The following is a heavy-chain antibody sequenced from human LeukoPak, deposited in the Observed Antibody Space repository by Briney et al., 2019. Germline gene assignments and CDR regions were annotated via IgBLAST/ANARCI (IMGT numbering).Heavy chain of an antibody. V-gene: IGHV4-34*01. CDR3: ARRLVDSSASQVSDH. CDR2: INDSGVT. CDR1: GGSFSGYY. J-gene: IGHJ4*02. D-gene: IGHD2-2*01. Sequence: SEALSLTCAVYGGSFSGYYWSWIRQSPGEGLEWIGEINDSGVTNCNPSLESRVILSVDTSKNQFSLRLSSVAAADTAVYYCARRLVDSSASQVSDHWGQGTLVTVSS.